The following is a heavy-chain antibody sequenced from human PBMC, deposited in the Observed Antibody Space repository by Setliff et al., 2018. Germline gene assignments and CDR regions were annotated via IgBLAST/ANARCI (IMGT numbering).Heavy chain of an antibody. V-gene: IGHV4-61*09. D-gene: IGHD3-22*01. CDR1: GGSISSGSHY. CDR2: IDPSGDT. CDR3: ARVVIRYYSDSSGYFYDTSPYMDV. J-gene: IGHJ6*03. Sequence: SETLSLTCTVSGGSISSGSHYWTWIRQPTGKRLEWIGHIDPSGDTNYSPSLKSRVTISRDTSKNQFSLKLTSVTAADTAVYFCARVVIRYYSDSSGYFYDTSPYMDVWGKGTTVTVSS.